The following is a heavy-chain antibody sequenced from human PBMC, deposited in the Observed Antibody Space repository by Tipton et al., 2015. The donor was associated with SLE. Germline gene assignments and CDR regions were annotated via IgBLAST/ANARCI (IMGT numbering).Heavy chain of an antibody. Sequence: GSLRLSCAASGFGFSNYAMSWVRQAPGKGLEWVSIIYSGGNTYYVESVEGRFTISRDNSDNTLYVRMNNLRVEDTAIYYCAKASRGQYESWSGHFDEWGRGTLVTVSS. CDR2: IYSGGNT. J-gene: IGHJ4*02. CDR1: GFGFSNYA. CDR3: AKASRGQYESWSGHFDE. V-gene: IGHV3-23*03. D-gene: IGHD3-3*01.